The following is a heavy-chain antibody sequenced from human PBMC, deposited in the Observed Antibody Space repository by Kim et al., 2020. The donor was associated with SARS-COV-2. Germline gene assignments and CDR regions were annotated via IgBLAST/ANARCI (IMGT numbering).Heavy chain of an antibody. CDR3: ARETWNYYDSSGRPGAFDI. CDR1: GGSISSYY. J-gene: IGHJ3*02. D-gene: IGHD3-22*01. Sequence: SETLSLTCTVSGGSISSYYWSWIRQPPGKGLEWIGYIYYSGSTNYNPSLKSRVTISVDTSKNQFSLKLSSVTAADTAVYYCARETWNYYDSSGRPGAFDIWGQGTMVTVSS. CDR2: IYYSGST. V-gene: IGHV4-59*08.